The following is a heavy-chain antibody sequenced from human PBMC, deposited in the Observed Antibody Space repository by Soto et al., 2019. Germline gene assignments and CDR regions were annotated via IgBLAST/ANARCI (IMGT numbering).Heavy chain of an antibody. J-gene: IGHJ6*02. CDR3: AKVGSSYYYYGMDV. D-gene: IGHD3-10*01. Sequence: PGVSLRLSCAASGFTFSSYAMSWVRQAPGKGLEWVSAISGSGGSTYYADSVKGRFTISRDNSKNTLYLQMNSLRAEDTAVYYCAKVGSSYYYYGMDVWGQGTTVTVSS. V-gene: IGHV3-23*01. CDR1: GFTFSSYA. CDR2: ISGSGGST.